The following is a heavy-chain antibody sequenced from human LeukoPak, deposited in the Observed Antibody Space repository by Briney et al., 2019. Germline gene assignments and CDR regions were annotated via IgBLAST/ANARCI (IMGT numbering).Heavy chain of an antibody. J-gene: IGHJ4*02. V-gene: IGHV3-74*01. D-gene: IGHD1-14*01. CDR3: ARDSGITDFDY. Sequence: PGGSLRLSCAASGFTFSSYWMHWVRQAPGKGLVWVSRINSDGSSTSYADSVKGRFTISRDNAKNTLYLQMSNLRAEDTAVYYCARDSGITDFDYWGQGTLVTVSS. CDR1: GFTFSSYW. CDR2: INSDGSST.